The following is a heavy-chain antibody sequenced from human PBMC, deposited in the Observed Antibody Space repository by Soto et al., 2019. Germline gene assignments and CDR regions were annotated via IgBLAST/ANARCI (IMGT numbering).Heavy chain of an antibody. Sequence: GGSLRLSCAASGFTFSNAWMSWVRQAPGKGLEWVGRIKSKTDGGTTDYAAPVKGRFTISRDDSKNTLYLQMNSLKTEDTAVYYCTTPLSHLKSDPLVVDYWGQGTLVTVSS. V-gene: IGHV3-15*01. J-gene: IGHJ4*02. CDR1: GFTFSNAW. CDR2: IKSKTDGGTT. D-gene: IGHD2-21*01. CDR3: TTPLSHLKSDPLVVDY.